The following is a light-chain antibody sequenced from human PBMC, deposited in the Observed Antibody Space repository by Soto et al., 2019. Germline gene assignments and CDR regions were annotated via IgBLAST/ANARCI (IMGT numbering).Light chain of an antibody. J-gene: IGKJ2*01. CDR3: QQYKSYTNT. V-gene: IGKV1-5*03. Sequence: DIQMTQSPSTLSASVGDRVTITCRASQSISSWLAWYQQKPGKAPKLLIYKAFSLESGVPSRFSGSGSRTEFTLNISSLQPDDFATYYCQQYKSYTNTLGQGTKVEIK. CDR2: KAF. CDR1: QSISSW.